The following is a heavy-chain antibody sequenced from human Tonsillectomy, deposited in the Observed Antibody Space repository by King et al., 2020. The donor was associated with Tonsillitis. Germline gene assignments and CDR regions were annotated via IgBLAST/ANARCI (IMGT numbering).Heavy chain of an antibody. CDR1: GAAISSAY. V-gene: IGHV4-59*01. D-gene: IGHD3-16*02. CDR3: ARDHISLHYFDL. J-gene: IGHJ2*01. CDR2: LYHSGTL. Sequence: QLQESGPGLVKPSETLSLTCTVSGAAISSAYWSWIRQPPGKGLEWIGFLYHSGTLNQNPSLKSRVSISVDTSKNQYSLKLNSVTAADTAVYYCARDHISLHYFDLWGRGALVTVSS.